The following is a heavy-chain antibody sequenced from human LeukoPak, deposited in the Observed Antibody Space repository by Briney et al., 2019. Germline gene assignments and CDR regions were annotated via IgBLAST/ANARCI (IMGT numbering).Heavy chain of an antibody. CDR3: ARDHYCSGGSCYWRFDY. CDR2: INPNSGGT. J-gene: IGHJ4*02. D-gene: IGHD2-15*01. V-gene: IGHV1-2*02. Sequence: ASVKVSCKASGYTFTGYYMHWVRQAPGQGLEWRGWINPNSGGTNYAQKFQGRVTMTRDTSISTAYMELSRLRSDDTAVYYCARDHYCSGGSCYWRFDYWGQGTLVTVSS. CDR1: GYTFTGYY.